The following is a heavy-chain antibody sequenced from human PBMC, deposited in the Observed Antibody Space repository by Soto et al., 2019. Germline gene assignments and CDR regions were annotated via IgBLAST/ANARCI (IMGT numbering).Heavy chain of an antibody. CDR2: IVVGSGNT. CDR3: AARRGTFWGDYYYYGMDV. D-gene: IGHD3-16*01. CDR1: GFTFTSSA. Sequence: SVKVSCKASGFTFTSSAVQCVRQARGQLLEWIGWIVVGSGNTNYAQKFQERVTITRDMSTSTAYMELSSLRSEDTAVYYCAARRGTFWGDYYYYGMDVWGQGTTVTVSS. J-gene: IGHJ6*02. V-gene: IGHV1-58*01.